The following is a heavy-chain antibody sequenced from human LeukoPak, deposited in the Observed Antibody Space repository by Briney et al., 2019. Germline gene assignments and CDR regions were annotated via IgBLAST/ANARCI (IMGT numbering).Heavy chain of an antibody. CDR2: INQDGSEK. D-gene: IGHD6-19*01. CDR1: GFTFSSYW. CDR3: ARDRSSGWDDY. J-gene: IGHJ4*02. V-gene: IGHV3-7*01. Sequence: PGGSLRLSCAVSGFTFSSYWMSWVRQAPGKGLEWVANINQDGSEKYYVDSVKGRFTISRDNAKNSLYLQMNSLRAEDTAVYYCARDRSSGWDDYWGQGTLVTVSS.